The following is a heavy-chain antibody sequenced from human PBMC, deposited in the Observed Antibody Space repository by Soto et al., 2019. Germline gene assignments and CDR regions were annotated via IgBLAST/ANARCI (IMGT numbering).Heavy chain of an antibody. V-gene: IGHV1-8*01. D-gene: IGHD3-3*01. CDR1: GYTFTSYD. CDR3: ARDHTYYDFWSGYSQPNWFYP. CDR2: MNPNSGNT. Sequence: QVQLVQSGAEVKKPGASVKVSCKASGYTFTSYDINWVRQATGQGLEWIGWMNPNSGNTGYAQKFQGRVTMTRNTSISTAYMELSSLRSEDTAVYYCARDHTYYDFWSGYSQPNWFYPWGQGTLVTVSS. J-gene: IGHJ5*02.